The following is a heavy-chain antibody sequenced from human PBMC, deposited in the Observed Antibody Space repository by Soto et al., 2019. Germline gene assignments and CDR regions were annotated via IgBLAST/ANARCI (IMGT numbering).Heavy chain of an antibody. V-gene: IGHV4-4*02. D-gene: IGHD3-22*01. CDR1: GGSITSSNG. CDR2: IYHSGST. Sequence: QVQLQESGPGLVKPSGTLSLTCAVSGGSITSSNGWSWVRQPPGKGLAWIGEIYHSGSTNYNPSLKSRFTISVEKSKNQFSLKLSSVTAADTAVYYCAIGSTYYYDSSGYYPLAYWGQGTLVTVSS. J-gene: IGHJ4*02. CDR3: AIGSTYYYDSSGYYPLAY.